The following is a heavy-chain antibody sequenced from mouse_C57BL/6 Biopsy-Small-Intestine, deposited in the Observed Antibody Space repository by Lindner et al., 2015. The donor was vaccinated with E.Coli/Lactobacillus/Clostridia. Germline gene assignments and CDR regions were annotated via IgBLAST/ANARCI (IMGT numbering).Heavy chain of an antibody. CDR2: INVGTGDT. CDR3: ARGDGPGAYRIDH. D-gene: IGHD2-3*01. V-gene: IGHV1S134*01. Sequence: SVKVSCKTSGYTFTSYALHWVRQAPGQRLEWMGWINVGTGDTRFSQKFQGRVTITRDTPASTAYMELSSPRSEDTAIYYCARGDGPGAYRIDHWGQGTLVTVSS. J-gene: IGHJ4*01. CDR1: GYTFTSYA.